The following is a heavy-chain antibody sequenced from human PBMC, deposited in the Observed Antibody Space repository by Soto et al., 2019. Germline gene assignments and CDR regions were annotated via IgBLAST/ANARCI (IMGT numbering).Heavy chain of an antibody. CDR1: GFTFSSYS. Sequence: PGGSLRLSCAASGFTFSSYSMNWVRQAPGKGLEWVSSISSSSSYIYYADSVKGRFTISRDNAKNSLYLQMNSLRAEDTAVYYCAREAVTVTKTNYYYYGMDVWGQGTTVTVSS. CDR2: ISSSSSYI. J-gene: IGHJ6*02. CDR3: AREAVTVTKTNYYYYGMDV. V-gene: IGHV3-21*01. D-gene: IGHD4-17*01.